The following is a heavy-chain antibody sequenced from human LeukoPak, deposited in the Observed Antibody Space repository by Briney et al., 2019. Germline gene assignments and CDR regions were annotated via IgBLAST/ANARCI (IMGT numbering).Heavy chain of an antibody. V-gene: IGHV3-48*03. CDR1: GFTFSSYE. Sequence: PGGSLRLSCAASGFTFSSYEMNWVRQAPGKGLEWVSYISSSGSTIYYADSVKGRFTISRDNAKNSLYLQMNSLRAEDTAVYYCARTRVYDSSGYYRGLPYYFDYWGQGTLVTVSS. CDR3: ARTRVYDSSGYYRGLPYYFDY. J-gene: IGHJ4*02. CDR2: ISSSGSTI. D-gene: IGHD3-22*01.